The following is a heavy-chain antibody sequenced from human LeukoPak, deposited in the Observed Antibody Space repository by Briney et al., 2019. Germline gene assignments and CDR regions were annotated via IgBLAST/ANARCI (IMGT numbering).Heavy chain of an antibody. CDR2: ISGSGDNT. J-gene: IGHJ4*02. V-gene: IGHV3-23*01. CDR3: AKDQYGGNPQYYFDY. D-gene: IGHD4-23*01. CDR1: GFTFSSYA. Sequence: GGSLRLSCAASGFTFSSYAMSWVRQAPGKGLEWVSAISGSGDNTYYADSVKGRFTISRDNSKNTLYLQMNSLRAEDTAVYYCAKDQYGGNPQYYFDYWGQGTLVTVSS.